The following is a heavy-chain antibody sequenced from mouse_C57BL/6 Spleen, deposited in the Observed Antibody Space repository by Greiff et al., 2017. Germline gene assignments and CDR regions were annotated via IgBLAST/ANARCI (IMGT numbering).Heavy chain of an antibody. CDR1: GYTFTSYG. V-gene: IGHV1-52*01. CDR3: ARFFYGSRGYYAMDY. D-gene: IGHD1-1*01. CDR2: IDPSDSET. Sequence: QVQLQQPGAELVRPGSSVKLSCKASGYTFTSYGMHWVKQRPIQGLEWIGNIDPSDSETHYTQTFKDKATLTVAKSTSTAYMPLSRLTSEDSAVYYSARFFYGSRGYYAMDYWGQGTSVTVSS. J-gene: IGHJ4*01.